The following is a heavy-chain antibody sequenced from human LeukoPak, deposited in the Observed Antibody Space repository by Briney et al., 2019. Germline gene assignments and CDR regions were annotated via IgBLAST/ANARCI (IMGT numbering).Heavy chain of an antibody. V-gene: IGHV4-59*01. J-gene: IGHJ3*02. D-gene: IGHD3-10*01. CDR1: GGSISSYY. CDR2: IYYSGST. Sequence: SETLSLTCTVSGGSISSYYWSWIRQPPGKGLEWIGYIYYSGSTNYNPSLKSRVTISVDTSKNQFSLKLSSVTAADTAVYYCARAVLTMVRVSFAFDIWGRGTMVTVSS. CDR3: ARAVLTMVRVSFAFDI.